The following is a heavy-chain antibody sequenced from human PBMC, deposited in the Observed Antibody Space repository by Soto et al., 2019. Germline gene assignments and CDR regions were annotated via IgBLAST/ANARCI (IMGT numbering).Heavy chain of an antibody. CDR3: ARDGSCTSTTCRVGNWFDP. CDR1: GGSFSGYY. Sequence: ASETLSLTCVVYGGSFSGYYWSWIRQSPGKGLEWIGGINDRGSTNYNPSLESRVTISVDTSKNQFSLKLPSVTAADTAMYYCARDGSCTSTTCRVGNWFDPWGQGTLVTVSS. J-gene: IGHJ5*02. V-gene: IGHV4-34*01. CDR2: INDRGST. D-gene: IGHD2-2*01.